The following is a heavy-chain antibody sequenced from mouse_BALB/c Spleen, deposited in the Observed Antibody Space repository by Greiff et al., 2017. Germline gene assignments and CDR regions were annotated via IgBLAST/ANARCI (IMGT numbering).Heavy chain of an antibody. CDR1: GFTFSSYT. Sequence: EVKLMESGGGLVQPGGSLKLSCAASGFTFSSYTMSWVRQTPEKRLEWVAYISNGGGSTYYPDTVKGRFTISRDNAKNTLYLQMSSLKSEDTAMYYCARGEVRLFAYWGQGTLVTVSA. CDR2: ISNGGGST. J-gene: IGHJ3*01. V-gene: IGHV5-12-2*01. D-gene: IGHD2-14*01. CDR3: ARGEVRLFAY.